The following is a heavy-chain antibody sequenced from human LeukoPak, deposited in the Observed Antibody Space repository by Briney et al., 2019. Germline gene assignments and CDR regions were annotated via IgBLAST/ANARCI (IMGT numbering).Heavy chain of an antibody. CDR1: GFTVSSNY. D-gene: IGHD6-6*01. CDR3: ARGFTSSSVFDY. Sequence: PGGSLRLSCAASGFTVSSNYMSWVRQAPGKGLEWVSVIYTGGSTYYADSVKGRFTISRDNSKNTLYLQMNSLRAEDTAVYYCARGFTSSSVFDYWGQGTLVTVSS. J-gene: IGHJ4*02. CDR2: IYTGGST. V-gene: IGHV3-53*01.